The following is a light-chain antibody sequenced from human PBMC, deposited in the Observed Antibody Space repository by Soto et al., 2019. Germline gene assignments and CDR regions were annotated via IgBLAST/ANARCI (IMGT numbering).Light chain of an antibody. CDR3: QQYGSSLWT. Sequence: EIVLTQSPGTLSLSPGERATLSCRTSQSVSSSYLAWYQQKPGQAPRLLIYGASSRATGIPDRFSGSGSGTDFTLNISRLAPEDFAVYYCQQYGSSLWTFGQGTKVEIK. J-gene: IGKJ1*01. V-gene: IGKV3-20*01. CDR1: QSVSSSY. CDR2: GAS.